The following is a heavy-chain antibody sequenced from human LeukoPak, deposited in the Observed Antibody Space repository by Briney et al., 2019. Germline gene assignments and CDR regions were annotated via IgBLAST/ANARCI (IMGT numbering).Heavy chain of an antibody. CDR3: ARPSGYSYDRDAFDI. CDR1: GYSFTSYW. J-gene: IGHJ3*02. D-gene: IGHD5-18*01. Sequence: GGSLKISCKGSGYSFTSYWISWVRQMPGKGLEWMGRIDPSDSYTNYSPSFQGHVTISADKSISTAYLQWSSLKASDTAMYYCARPSGYSYDRDAFDIWGQGTMVTVSS. V-gene: IGHV5-10-1*01. CDR2: IDPSDSYT.